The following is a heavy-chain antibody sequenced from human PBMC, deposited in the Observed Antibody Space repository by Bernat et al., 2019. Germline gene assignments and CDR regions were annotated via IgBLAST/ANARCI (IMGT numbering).Heavy chain of an antibody. Sequence: QVQLVESGGGVVQPGRSLRLSCAASGFTFSSYGMHWVRQAPGKGLEWVAVLWYDGSNKYYADSVTGRFTISRDNSKNTLYRQMNSRRAEDTAVYYCASGGYYDSSGWDAFDIWGQGTMVTVSS. CDR3: ASGGYYDSSGWDAFDI. D-gene: IGHD3-22*01. J-gene: IGHJ3*02. V-gene: IGHV3-33*01. CDR1: GFTFSSYG. CDR2: LWYDGSNK.